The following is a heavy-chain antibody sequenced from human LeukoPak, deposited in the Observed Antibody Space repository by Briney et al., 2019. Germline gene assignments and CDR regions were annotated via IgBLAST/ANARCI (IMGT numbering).Heavy chain of an antibody. D-gene: IGHD3-16*02. Sequence: GGSLRLSCAASGFTFSSYAMHWVRQAPGKGLEWVAVISYDGSNKYYADSVKGRFTISRDNSKNTLYLQMNSLRAEDTAVYYCARGFYDYVWGRYRYTEGCFDYWGQGTLVTVSS. CDR1: GFTFSSYA. J-gene: IGHJ4*02. CDR3: ARGFYDYVWGRYRYTEGCFDY. V-gene: IGHV3-30-3*01. CDR2: ISYDGSNK.